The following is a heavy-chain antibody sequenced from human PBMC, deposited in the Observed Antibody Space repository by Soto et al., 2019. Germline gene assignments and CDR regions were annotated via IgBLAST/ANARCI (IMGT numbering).Heavy chain of an antibody. CDR3: ARDNGFGESDV. J-gene: IGHJ6*02. Sequence: ASVKVSCKASGYTFTSYGISWVRQAPGQGLEWMGWISAYNGNTNYAQKLQGRVTMTTDTSTSTAYMEMRSLSSDDTAMYYSARDNGFGESDVWGQGTTVTVSS. D-gene: IGHD3-10*01. CDR2: ISAYNGNT. V-gene: IGHV1-18*01. CDR1: GYTFTSYG.